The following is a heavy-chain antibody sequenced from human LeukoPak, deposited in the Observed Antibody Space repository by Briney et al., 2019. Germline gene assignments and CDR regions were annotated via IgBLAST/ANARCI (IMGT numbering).Heavy chain of an antibody. Sequence: GRSLRLSCAASGFTFSDYYMSWIRQAPGKGLEWVSYISSSGSTIYYADSVKGRFTISRDNAKNSLYLQMNSLRAEDTAVYYCASGYSSGWADYWGQGTLVTVSS. CDR3: ASGYSSGWADY. D-gene: IGHD6-19*01. CDR1: GFTFSDYY. V-gene: IGHV3-11*01. J-gene: IGHJ4*02. CDR2: ISSSGSTI.